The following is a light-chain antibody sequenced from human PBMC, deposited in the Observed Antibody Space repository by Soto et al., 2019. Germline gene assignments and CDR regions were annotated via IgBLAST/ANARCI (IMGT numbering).Light chain of an antibody. Sequence: ELLLTQSPGTLSLSPGERATLSCRASQSVSSSYLAWYQQKPGQAPRLLIYATSSRATGIPDRFSGSGSGTDFTLTISRLEPEDFAVYYCQQYGSSLYTFGQGTKLEI. V-gene: IGKV3-20*01. CDR1: QSVSSSY. J-gene: IGKJ2*01. CDR2: ATS. CDR3: QQYGSSLYT.